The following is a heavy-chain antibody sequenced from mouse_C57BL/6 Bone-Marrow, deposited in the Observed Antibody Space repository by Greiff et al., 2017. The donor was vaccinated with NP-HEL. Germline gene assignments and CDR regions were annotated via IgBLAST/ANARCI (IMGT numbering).Heavy chain of an antibody. Sequence: EVQLQESGAELVRPGSSVKMSCKTSGYTFTSYGINWVKQRPGQGLEWIGYIYIGNGYTDYNEKFKGKATLTSDTSSSTAYMQLSSLTSEDSAIYFCARKGTWERCFDVGGTGTTVTVSS. J-gene: IGHJ1*03. CDR1: GYTFTSYG. CDR2: IYIGNGYT. CDR3: ARKGTWERCFDV. V-gene: IGHV1-58*01. D-gene: IGHD4-1*01.